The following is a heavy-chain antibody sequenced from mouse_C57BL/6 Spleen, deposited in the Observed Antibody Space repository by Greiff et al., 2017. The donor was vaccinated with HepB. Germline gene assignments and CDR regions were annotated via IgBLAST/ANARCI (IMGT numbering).Heavy chain of an antibody. CDR1: GYTFTDYY. Sequence: VKLQESGAELVRPGASVKLSCKASGYTFTDYYINWVKQRPGQGLEWIARIYPGSGNTYYNEKFKGKATLTAEKSSSTAYMQLSSLTSEDSAVYFCARSRYYGSSYAMDYWGQGTSVTVSS. CDR3: ARSRYYGSSYAMDY. D-gene: IGHD1-1*01. V-gene: IGHV1-76*01. CDR2: IYPGSGNT. J-gene: IGHJ4*01.